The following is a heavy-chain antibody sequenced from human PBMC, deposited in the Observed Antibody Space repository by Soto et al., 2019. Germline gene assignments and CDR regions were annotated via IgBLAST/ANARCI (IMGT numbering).Heavy chain of an antibody. CDR2: IGRSGAST. CDR3: ARDERNSY. V-gene: IGHV3-23*01. Sequence: EVQLLESGGGLVQPGGSLRLSCVASGFTFSGYFMSWVRQAPGKGLEWVSTIGRSGASTNYAEPVQGRFTISRDNSKNTLYLQMNSLRAEDTAVYYCARDERNSYWGQGTLVVVSS. D-gene: IGHD1-7*01. J-gene: IGHJ4*02. CDR1: GFTFSGYF.